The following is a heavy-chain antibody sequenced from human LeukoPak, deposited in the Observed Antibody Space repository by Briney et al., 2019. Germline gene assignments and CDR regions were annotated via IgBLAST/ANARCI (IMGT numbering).Heavy chain of an antibody. CDR3: ARDKWEYCRSSTCYGRIDNS. CDR2: ISYDGSSK. Sequence: PGRSLRLSCTVSGFTLSRHALHWVRQPPGRGLEWVAVISYDGSSKYYSDSVQGRFTISRDNSRNTVYLQMNSLGPEDTAIYFCARDKWEYCRSSTCYGRIDNSWGQGTLVTVSS. J-gene: IGHJ4*02. V-gene: IGHV3-30*04. CDR1: GFTLSRHA. D-gene: IGHD2-2*01.